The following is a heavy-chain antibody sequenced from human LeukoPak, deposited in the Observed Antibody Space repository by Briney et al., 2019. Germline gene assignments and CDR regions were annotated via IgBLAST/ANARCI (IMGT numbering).Heavy chain of an antibody. J-gene: IGHJ6*02. D-gene: IGHD2-2*01. V-gene: IGHV4-59*01. CDR1: GGSISSYY. CDR2: IYYSGST. CDR3: ARDRIVVVPAAIGGYYYGMDV. Sequence: SETLSLTCTVSGGSISSYYWSWIRQPPGKGLEWIGYIYYSGSTNYNPSLKSRVTISVDTSKNQFSLKLSSVTAADTAVYYCARDRIVVVPAAIGGYYYGMDVWGQGTTVTVSS.